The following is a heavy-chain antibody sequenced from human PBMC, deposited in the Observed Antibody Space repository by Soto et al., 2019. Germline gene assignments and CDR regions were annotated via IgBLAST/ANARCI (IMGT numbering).Heavy chain of an antibody. Sequence: ASVKVSCKASGYTFTCYYMHWVRHAPGQGLEWMGWINPNSGGTNYAQKFQGWVTMTRDTSISTAYMELSRLRSDDTAVYYCARSYHCSGGSCYWFDPWGQGTLVTVSS. J-gene: IGHJ5*02. CDR1: GYTFTCYY. CDR3: ARSYHCSGGSCYWFDP. CDR2: INPNSGGT. D-gene: IGHD2-15*01. V-gene: IGHV1-2*04.